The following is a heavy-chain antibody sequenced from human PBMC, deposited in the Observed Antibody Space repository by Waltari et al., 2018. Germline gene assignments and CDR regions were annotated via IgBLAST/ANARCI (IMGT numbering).Heavy chain of an antibody. V-gene: IGHV3-30*03. Sequence: QVELVESGGGVVQPGRSLRLSCEASGFTFTNHAMHWVRQAPGKGLEWLALIAYDEKTDFYADSVKGRFTISRDNSKSTLHLQMNRLKTEDTAIYFCARGRFLEWLFLDFWGQGALVTVSS. D-gene: IGHD3-3*01. CDR3: ARGRFLEWLFLDF. CDR2: IAYDEKTD. CDR1: GFTFTNHA. J-gene: IGHJ4*02.